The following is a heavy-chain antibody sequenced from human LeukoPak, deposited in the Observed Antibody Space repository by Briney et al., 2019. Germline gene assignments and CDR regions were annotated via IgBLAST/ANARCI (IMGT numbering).Heavy chain of an antibody. J-gene: IGHJ4*02. CDR2: ISYDGSNK. CDR1: GFTFSSYG. Sequence: GRSLRLSCAASGFTFSSYGMHWVRQAPGKGLEWVAVISYDGSNKYYADSVKGRFTISRDNSKNTLYLQMNSLRAEDTAVYYCAKVYGSGSHMDGEYYFDYWGQGTLVTVSS. CDR3: AKVYGSGSHMDGEYYFDY. V-gene: IGHV3-30*18. D-gene: IGHD3-10*01.